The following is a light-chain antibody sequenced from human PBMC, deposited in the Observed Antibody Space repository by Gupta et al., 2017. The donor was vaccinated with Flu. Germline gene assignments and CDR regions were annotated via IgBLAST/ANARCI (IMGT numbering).Light chain of an antibody. V-gene: IGKV1-9*01. CDR3: QQVHTYPRT. CDR1: QGITSY. CDR2: DIS. J-gene: IGKJ4*01. Sequence: DIQLTQSPSFLSASVGDRVTITCRASQGITSYLAWYQQKPGKAPKLLIYDISTLQSGVPSRFSGSGSGTEFTLTISSLQPDDFATYYCQQVHTYPRTFGGGTKVEIK.